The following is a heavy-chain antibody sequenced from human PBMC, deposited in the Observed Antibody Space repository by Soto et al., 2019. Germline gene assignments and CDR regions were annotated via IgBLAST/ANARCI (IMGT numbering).Heavy chain of an antibody. CDR2: IYHSGSTYYT. CDR1: GGSISSGGYS. J-gene: IGHJ5*02. Sequence: QLQLQESGSGLVKPSQTLSLTCAVSGGSISSGGYSWSWIRQPPGKGLEWIGYIYHSGSTYYTYYNPSLKSRVTISVDRYKNQFSLKLSSVTAADTAVYYCARVPSPWGQGTLVTVSS. V-gene: IGHV4-30-2*01. CDR3: ARVPSP.